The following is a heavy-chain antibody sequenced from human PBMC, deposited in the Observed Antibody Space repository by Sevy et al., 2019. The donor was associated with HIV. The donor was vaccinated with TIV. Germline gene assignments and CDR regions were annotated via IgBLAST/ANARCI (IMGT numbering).Heavy chain of an antibody. CDR3: TTVFSYVWGSCRYTEQSPGYYYYMDV. D-gene: IGHD3-16*02. CDR1: GFTFSNAW. CDR2: IKSKTDGGTT. Sequence: GGSLRLSCAASGFTFSNAWMSWVRQAPGKGLEWVGRIKSKTDGGTTDYDVLVKGRFTISRDDSKNTLYLQMNSLKTKETAVYYCTTVFSYVWGSCRYTEQSPGYYYYMDVWGKGTTVTVSS. V-gene: IGHV3-15*01. J-gene: IGHJ6*03.